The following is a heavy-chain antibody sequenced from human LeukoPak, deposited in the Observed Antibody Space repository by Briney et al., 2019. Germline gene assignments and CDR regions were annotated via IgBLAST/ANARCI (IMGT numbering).Heavy chain of an antibody. CDR2: ISGSGGST. CDR1: GFTFSSYA. J-gene: IGHJ5*02. D-gene: IGHD3-22*01. Sequence: GGSLRLSCAASGFTFSSYAMSWVRQAPGKGLEWVSAISGSGGSTYYADSVKGRFTISRDNSKNTLYLQMNSLRAEDTAVYYCAKGTTVDYYDSSGPNWFDPWGQGTLVTASS. CDR3: AKGTTVDYYDSSGPNWFDP. V-gene: IGHV3-23*01.